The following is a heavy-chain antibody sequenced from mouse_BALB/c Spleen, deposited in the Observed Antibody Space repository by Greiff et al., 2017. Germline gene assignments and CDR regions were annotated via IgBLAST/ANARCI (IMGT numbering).Heavy chain of an antibody. J-gene: IGHJ2*01. CDR3: ASLTHYDN. V-gene: IGHV1-4*01. Sequence: VQLQQSGAELARPGASVKMSCKASGYTFTSYTMHWVKQRPGQGLEWIGYINPSSGYTNYNQKYKDKATLTADKSSSTAYMQLSSLTSEDSAVYYCASLTHYDNWGQGTTLTVSS. CDR1: GYTFTSYT. D-gene: IGHD4-1*01. CDR2: INPSSGYT.